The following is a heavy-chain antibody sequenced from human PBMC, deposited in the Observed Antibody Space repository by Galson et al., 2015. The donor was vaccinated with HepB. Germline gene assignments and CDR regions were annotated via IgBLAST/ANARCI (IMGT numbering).Heavy chain of an antibody. J-gene: IGHJ4*02. CDR3: ARGLTIVQTVSPLNY. CDR2: VIPIFTTI. V-gene: IGHV1-69*13. Sequence: SVKVSCKVSGGVFNSYAIHWVRQAPGQGLEWLGGVIPIFTTIKYAQKFQGRVTITADDSTSTAYMKLRSLTSEDTALYYCARGLTIVQTVSPLNYWGQGTLVIVSA. D-gene: IGHD2/OR15-2a*01. CDR1: GGVFNSYA.